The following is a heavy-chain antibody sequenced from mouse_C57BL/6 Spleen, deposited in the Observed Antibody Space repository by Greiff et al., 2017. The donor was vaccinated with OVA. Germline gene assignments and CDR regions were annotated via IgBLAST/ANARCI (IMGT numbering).Heavy chain of an antibody. CDR2: IFPGSGST. J-gene: IGHJ3*01. D-gene: IGHD1-1*01. CDR1: GYTFTDYY. Sequence: QVQLKESGPELVKPGASVKISCKASGYTFTDYYINWVKQRPGQGLEWIGWIFPGSGSTYYNEKFKGKATLTVDKSSSTAYLLLSSLTSEDSAVYFCASGYYGSRAWFAYWGQGTLVTVSA. V-gene: IGHV1-75*01. CDR3: ASGYYGSRAWFAY.